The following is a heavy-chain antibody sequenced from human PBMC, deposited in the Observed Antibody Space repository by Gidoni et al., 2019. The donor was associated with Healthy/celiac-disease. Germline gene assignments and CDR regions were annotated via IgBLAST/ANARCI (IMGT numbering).Heavy chain of an antibody. V-gene: IGHV4-61*02. D-gene: IGHD6-19*01. J-gene: IGHJ5*02. Sequence: QPAGKGLEWIGSIYTSGSTNYNPSLKSRVTISVDTSKNQFSLKLSSVTAADTAVYYCAREVEDADSSGWYWMFGGFDPWGQGTLVTVSS. CDR2: IYTSGST. CDR3: AREVEDADSSGWYWMFGGFDP.